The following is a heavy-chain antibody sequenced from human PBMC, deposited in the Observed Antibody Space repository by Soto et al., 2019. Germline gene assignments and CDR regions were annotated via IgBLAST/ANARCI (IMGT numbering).Heavy chain of an antibody. D-gene: IGHD3-3*01. Sequence: GGSLRLSCAASGFSFGSHALSWFRQAPGKGLEWVSTISGSDGKTFYADSVKGRFSISRDTSQSTLYLQMNSLRADDTAMYYCARWSYLDYWGQGTRVTVSS. CDR2: ISGSDGKT. CDR3: ARWSYLDY. V-gene: IGHV3-23*01. CDR1: GFSFGSHA. J-gene: IGHJ4*02.